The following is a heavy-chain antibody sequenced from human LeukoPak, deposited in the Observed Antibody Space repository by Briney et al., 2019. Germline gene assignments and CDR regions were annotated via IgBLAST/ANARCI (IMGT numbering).Heavy chain of an antibody. CDR2: IYCSGST. J-gene: IGHJ4*02. Sequence: PSETLSLTCTVSGGSISSSSYYWGWIRQPPGKGLEWIGSIYCSGSTYYNPSLKSRVTISVDTSKNQFSLKLSSVTAADTAVYYCASEGPITSGYWGQGTLVTVSS. D-gene: IGHD3-16*01. CDR3: ASEGPITSGY. CDR1: GGSISSSSYY. V-gene: IGHV4-39*01.